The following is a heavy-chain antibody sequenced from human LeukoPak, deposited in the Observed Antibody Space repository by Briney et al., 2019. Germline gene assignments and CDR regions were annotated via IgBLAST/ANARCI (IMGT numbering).Heavy chain of an antibody. CDR1: GGSFSGYY. J-gene: IGHJ4*02. CDR2: INRSGST. V-gene: IGHV4-34*01. CDR3: AGGCSSTSCYSNFDY. D-gene: IGHD2-2*01. Sequence: PSETLSLTCAVYGGSFSGYYWSWIRQPPGKGLEWIREINRSGSTNYNPSLKSRVTISVDTSKNQFFLKLRSVTAADTAVYYCAGGCSSTSCYSNFDYWGQGTLVSVSS.